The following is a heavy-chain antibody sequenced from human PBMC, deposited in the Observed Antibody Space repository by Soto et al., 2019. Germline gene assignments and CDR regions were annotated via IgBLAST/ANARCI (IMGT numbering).Heavy chain of an antibody. J-gene: IGHJ4*02. D-gene: IGHD2-2*01. CDR3: AREWCTSTSCYGVEY. Sequence: ASVKVSCKASGYTFTDSGISWVRQAPGQGLEWMGWVTAHNGDTKYAQKFRGRVTMTTDTSTSTVYMDLGGLTADDTAVYYCAREWCTSTSCYGVEYWGQGTRVTVSS. CDR1: GYTFTDSG. CDR2: VTAHNGDT. V-gene: IGHV1-18*01.